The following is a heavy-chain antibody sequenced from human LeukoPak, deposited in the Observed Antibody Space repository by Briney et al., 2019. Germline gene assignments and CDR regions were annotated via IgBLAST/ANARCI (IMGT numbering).Heavy chain of an antibody. CDR1: GGSFSGYY. D-gene: IGHD4-17*01. CDR2: INHSGST. Sequence: SETLSLTCAVYGGSFSGYYWSWIRQPPGKGLEWIGEINHSGSTNYNPSLKSRVTISVDTSKNQFSLKLSSVTAADTAVYYCARGPETYGDYYYYYYGMDVWGQGTTVTVSS. CDR3: ARGPETYGDYYYYYYGMDV. J-gene: IGHJ6*02. V-gene: IGHV4-34*01.